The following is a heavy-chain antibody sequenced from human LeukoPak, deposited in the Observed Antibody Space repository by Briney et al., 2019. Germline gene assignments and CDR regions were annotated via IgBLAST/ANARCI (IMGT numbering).Heavy chain of an antibody. CDR3: ARAAEYNWNEDRVFDY. J-gene: IGHJ4*02. D-gene: IGHD1-20*01. CDR2: IYSGGST. Sequence: PGGSLRLSCAASGFTVSSNYMSWVRQAPGKGLEWVSVIYSGGSTYYADSVKGRFTISRDNSKNTLYLQMNSLRAEDTAVYYCARAAEYNWNEDRVFDYWGQGTLVTVSS. CDR1: GFTVSSNY. V-gene: IGHV3-53*01.